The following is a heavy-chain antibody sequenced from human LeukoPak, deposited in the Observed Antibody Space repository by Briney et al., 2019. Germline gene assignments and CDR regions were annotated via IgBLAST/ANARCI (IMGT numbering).Heavy chain of an antibody. CDR2: IKHDGSET. J-gene: IGHJ3*02. D-gene: IGHD3-22*01. Sequence: PGGSLRLSCAASGFTYSVYWMGWVRQAPGKGLEWVADIKHDGSETYHVDFVKGRFTISRDNAESSLSLQMNSLRAEDTALYYCVRHYYDSSGWSFDMWGQGTMVTVSP. V-gene: IGHV3-7*01. CDR3: VRHYYDSSGWSFDM. CDR1: GFTYSVYW.